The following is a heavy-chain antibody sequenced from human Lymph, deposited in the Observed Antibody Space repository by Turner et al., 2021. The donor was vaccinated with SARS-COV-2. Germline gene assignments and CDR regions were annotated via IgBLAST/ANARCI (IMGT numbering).Heavy chain of an antibody. V-gene: IGHV3-15*01. CDR3: TTHSAPDY. J-gene: IGHJ4*02. D-gene: IGHD6-13*01. CDR2: IKAKTDGGTT. Sequence: EVQLVESGGGLVKPGGSLRLSCAASGFTFRNASMTWVRRAPWMRLRCVDRIKAKTDGGTTDYAAHVKSRFTISKDDSKSTLYLHMNSLKTEDTAVYYCTTHSAPDYWGQGTLVTVSS. CDR1: GFTFRNAS.